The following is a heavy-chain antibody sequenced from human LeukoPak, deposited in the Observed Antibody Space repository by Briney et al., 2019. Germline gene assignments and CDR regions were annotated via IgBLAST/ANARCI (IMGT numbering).Heavy chain of an antibody. Sequence: GGSLRLSCAASGFTFSSYSMNWVRQAPGKGLVWVSRIDSDGISATYADSVKGRFTISRDNAKNTLYLQMNSLRAEDTAVYYCARDSTLSNYWGQGTLVTVSS. CDR2: IDSDGISA. V-gene: IGHV3-74*01. D-gene: IGHD3-16*01. CDR1: GFTFSSYS. J-gene: IGHJ4*02. CDR3: ARDSTLSNY.